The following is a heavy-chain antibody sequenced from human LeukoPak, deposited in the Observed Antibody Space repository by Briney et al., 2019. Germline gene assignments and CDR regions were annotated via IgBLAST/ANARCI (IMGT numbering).Heavy chain of an antibody. V-gene: IGHV3-7*01. CDR1: GFTFSSYW. CDR2: IKQDASDK. D-gene: IGHD3-10*01. CDR3: ATLLGDTSIYHFGY. J-gene: IGHJ4*02. Sequence: GGSLRLSCAGSGFTFSSYWMSWVRQAPGKGLEWVAHIKQDASDKYYVDSVKGRFTISRGNAKNSLFLQMNSLRAEDTAVYYCATLLGDTSIYHFGYWGQGTLVTVSS.